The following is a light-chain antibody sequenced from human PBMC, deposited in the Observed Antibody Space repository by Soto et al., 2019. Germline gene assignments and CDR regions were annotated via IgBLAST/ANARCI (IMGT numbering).Light chain of an antibody. V-gene: IGLV6-57*04. CDR3: QSYDSSPWV. Sequence: NFMLTQPHSVSESPGKTVTISCTRSSGSIASNYVQWYQQRPGSAPTTVIYEDNQRPSGVPDRFSGSIDSSSSSASLTISGLKTEDEADYYCQSYDSSPWVFGGGTQLTVL. CDR1: SGSIASNY. J-gene: IGLJ3*02. CDR2: EDN.